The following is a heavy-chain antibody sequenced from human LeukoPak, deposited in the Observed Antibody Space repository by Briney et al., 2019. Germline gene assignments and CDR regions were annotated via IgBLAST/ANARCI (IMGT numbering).Heavy chain of an antibody. J-gene: IGHJ6*02. CDR2: ISAYNGNT. CDR3: ASNPPPPEYQLLLGGMDV. Sequence: GASVKVSCKASGYTFTSYGISWVRQAPGQGLEWMGWISAYNGNTNYAQKLQGRVTMTTDTSTSTAYMELRSLRSDDTAVYYCASNPPPPEYQLLLGGMDVWGQGTTVTVSS. D-gene: IGHD2-2*01. CDR1: GYTFTSYG. V-gene: IGHV1-18*01.